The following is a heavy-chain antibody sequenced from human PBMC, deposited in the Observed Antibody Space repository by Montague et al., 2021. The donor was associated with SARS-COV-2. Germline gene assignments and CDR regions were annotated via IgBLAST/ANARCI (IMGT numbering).Heavy chain of an antibody. CDR1: GFAFSSSW. CDR2: MKYDGSEK. CDR3: ARDPNSSGGNMGSF. Sequence: SLRLSCAASGFAFSSSWMSWVRQSPGKGLEWVAIMKYDGSEKYYVDSVKGRFTISRDNAKRSVFLQMNSLRAEDTAVYFCARDPNSSGGNMGSFWGRGTLVSDSS. D-gene: IGHD6-19*01. V-gene: IGHV3-7*01. J-gene: IGHJ4*01.